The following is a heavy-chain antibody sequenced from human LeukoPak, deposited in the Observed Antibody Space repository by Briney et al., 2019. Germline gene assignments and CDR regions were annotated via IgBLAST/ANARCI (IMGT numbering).Heavy chain of an antibody. D-gene: IGHD3-9*01. V-gene: IGHV1-2*02. CDR3: ARSPDILTGEKFDY. CDR2: MNPKSGGT. Sequence: ASVKVSCKASGYTFTGYYMHWVRQAPGQGLEWMGLMNPKSGGTNYAQKFEARVTMNRDTSISTAYMELSRLRFDDTAVYYCARSPDILTGEKFDYWGQGTLVTVSS. J-gene: IGHJ4*02. CDR1: GYTFTGYY.